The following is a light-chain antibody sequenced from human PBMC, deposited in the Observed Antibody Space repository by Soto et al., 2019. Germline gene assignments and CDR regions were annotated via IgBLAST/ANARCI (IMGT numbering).Light chain of an antibody. V-gene: IGKV3-20*01. Sequence: EIVLTQSPGTLSLSPGERATLSCRASQSVSSSYLAWYQQKPGQAPRLLIYGASSRATGIPDRFSGSGSGTDFTLTISRLEPEDCAVYYCQQYGSSPPGTWTFGQGTKVEIK. J-gene: IGKJ1*01. CDR2: GAS. CDR1: QSVSSSY. CDR3: QQYGSSPPGTWT.